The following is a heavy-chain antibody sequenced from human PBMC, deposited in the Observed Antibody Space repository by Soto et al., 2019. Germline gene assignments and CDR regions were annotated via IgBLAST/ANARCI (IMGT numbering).Heavy chain of an antibody. D-gene: IGHD1-26*01. CDR2: IYWDDDK. CDR1: GFSLHTSGVG. Sequence: QITLRESGPTRVRPTQTLSLTCTFSGFSLHTSGVGVGWIRQPPGKALEWLALIYWDDDKRYSPSLKSRLSSTKDPSENQVDLTITNTDPVDPATYYCAYRALYSGSYWDGGYFDYWGQGTLITVSS. J-gene: IGHJ4*02. CDR3: AYRALYSGSYWDGGYFDY. V-gene: IGHV2-5*02.